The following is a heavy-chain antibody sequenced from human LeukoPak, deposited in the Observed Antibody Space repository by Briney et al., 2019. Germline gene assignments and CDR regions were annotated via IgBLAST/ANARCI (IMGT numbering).Heavy chain of an antibody. J-gene: IGHJ4*02. CDR3: ARVYTTVTTYYFDY. Sequence: SETLSLTCTVSGGSVSSGSYYWSWIRQPPGKGLEWIGYIYYSGSTNYNPSLKSRVTISVDTSKNQFSLKLSSVTAADTAVYYCARVYTTVTTYYFDYWGQGTLVTVSS. D-gene: IGHD4-17*01. V-gene: IGHV4-61*01. CDR1: GGSVSSGSYY. CDR2: IYYSGST.